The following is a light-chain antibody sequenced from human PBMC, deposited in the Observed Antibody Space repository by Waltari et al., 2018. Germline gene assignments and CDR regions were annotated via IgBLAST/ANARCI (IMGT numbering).Light chain of an antibody. V-gene: IGKV1-9*01. J-gene: IGKJ4*02. CDR1: QAISTF. Sequence: IQLTQSPSSLSASVGDRVHIPCRASQAISTFLAWYQQKPGKAPKLLIYGASTMHSGVPSRFSGSGSGTDFTLTISSLQPEDFAAYYCQQHKSFPVTFGRGTKVEV. CDR3: QQHKSFPVT. CDR2: GAS.